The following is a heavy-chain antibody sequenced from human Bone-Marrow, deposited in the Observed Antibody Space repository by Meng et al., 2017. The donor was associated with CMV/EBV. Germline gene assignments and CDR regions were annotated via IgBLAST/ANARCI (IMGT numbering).Heavy chain of an antibody. V-gene: IGHV3-7*01. J-gene: IGHJ6*02. D-gene: IGHD2-15*01. CDR3: ARDKRIPRKGYYYYYYGMDV. Sequence: GGSLRLSCAASGFTFSSYWMSWVRQAPGKGLEWVANIKQDGGEKYYVDSVKGRFTISRDNAKNSLYLQMNSLRAEDTAVYYCARDKRIPRKGYYYYYYGMDVWGQGTTVTVSS. CDR2: IKQDGGEK. CDR1: GFTFSSYW.